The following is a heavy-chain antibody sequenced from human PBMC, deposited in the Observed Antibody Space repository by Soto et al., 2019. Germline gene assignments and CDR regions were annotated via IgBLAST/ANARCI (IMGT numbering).Heavy chain of an antibody. Sequence: QVQLVQSGAEVKKPGSSVKVSCKAYGGTFSSYAISWVRQAPGQGIEWMGGIIPIFGTANYAQKFQGRVTITADESTSTAYMELSSLRSEDTAVYYCARDRGPLYDYGDYEGGWFDPWGQGTLVTVSS. CDR2: IIPIFGTA. V-gene: IGHV1-69*01. CDR3: ARDRGPLYDYGDYEGGWFDP. D-gene: IGHD4-17*01. CDR1: GGTFSSYA. J-gene: IGHJ5*02.